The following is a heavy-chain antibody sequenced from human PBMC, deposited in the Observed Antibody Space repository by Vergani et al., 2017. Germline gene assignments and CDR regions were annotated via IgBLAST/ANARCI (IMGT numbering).Heavy chain of an antibody. V-gene: IGHV3-13*01. Sequence: EVQLVESGGGLVQPGGSLRLSCAASGFTFSSYDMHWVRQPTGKGLEWVSAIGTAGDTYYPDSVKGRFTISRDNAKNSLYLQMNSLRAEDTALYYCAKDFMGNSGSWGWFDPWGQGTLVTVSS. CDR3: AKDFMGNSGSWGWFDP. CDR2: IGTAGDT. J-gene: IGHJ5*02. D-gene: IGHD3-10*01. CDR1: GFTFSSYD.